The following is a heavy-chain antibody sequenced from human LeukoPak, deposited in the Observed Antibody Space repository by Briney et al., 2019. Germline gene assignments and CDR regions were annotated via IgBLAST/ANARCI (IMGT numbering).Heavy chain of an antibody. CDR3: ATDYYYDSSGYYF. J-gene: IGHJ4*02. CDR1: GYTLTELS. D-gene: IGHD3-22*01. V-gene: IGHV1-24*01. Sequence: ASVKVSCKVSGYTLTELSMHWVRQAPGKGLEWMGGFDPEDGETIYAQKFQGRVTMTEGTSTDTAYMELSSLRSEDTAVYYCATDYYYDSSGYYFWGQGTLVTVSS. CDR2: FDPEDGET.